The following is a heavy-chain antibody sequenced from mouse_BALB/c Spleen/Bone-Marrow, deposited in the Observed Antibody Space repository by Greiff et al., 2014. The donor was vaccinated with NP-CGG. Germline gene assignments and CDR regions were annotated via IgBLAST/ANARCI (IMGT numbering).Heavy chain of an antibody. V-gene: IGHV14-3*02. J-gene: IGHJ3*01. D-gene: IGHD2-1*01. CDR3: GRNGNYGACLAY. CDR1: GFNIKDTY. Sequence: EVQLQQSGAELEKPGASVKLSCTASGFNIKDTYMHWVKQRPEQGLEWIGRIDPANGNTKYDPKFQGKATITADTSSNTAYLQLSSRTSEDTAVYYGGRNGNYGACLAYGGQGTRATVSA. CDR2: IDPANGNT.